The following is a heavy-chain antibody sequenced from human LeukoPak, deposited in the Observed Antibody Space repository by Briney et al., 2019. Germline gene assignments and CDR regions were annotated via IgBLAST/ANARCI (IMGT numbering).Heavy chain of an antibody. CDR1: GFTFSSYS. CDR2: ISSSSSYI. Sequence: PGGSLRLSCAASGFTFSSYSMNWVRQAPGKGLEWVSSISSSSSYIYYADSVKGRFTISRDNAKNSLYLQMNSLRAEDTAVYYCARDNSSLGRYYYYYMDVWGKGTTVTVSS. V-gene: IGHV3-21*01. J-gene: IGHJ6*03. CDR3: ARDNSSLGRYYYYYMDV. D-gene: IGHD6-6*01.